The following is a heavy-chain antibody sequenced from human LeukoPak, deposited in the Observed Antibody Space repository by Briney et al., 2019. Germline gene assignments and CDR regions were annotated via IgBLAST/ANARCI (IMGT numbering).Heavy chain of an antibody. CDR3: TRDLWNYGCDY. Sequence: GGSLRLSCAASGFTFSSYSMNWVRQAPGKGLEWVSYISSSSSTIYCADSVKGRFTISRDNAKNSLYLQMNSLKTEDTAVYYCTRDLWNYGCDYWGQGTLVTVSS. V-gene: IGHV3-48*04. CDR2: ISSSSSTI. CDR1: GFTFSSYS. J-gene: IGHJ4*02. D-gene: IGHD1-7*01.